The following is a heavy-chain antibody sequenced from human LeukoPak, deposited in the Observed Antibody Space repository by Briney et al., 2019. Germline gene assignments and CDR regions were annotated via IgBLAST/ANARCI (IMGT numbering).Heavy chain of an antibody. CDR3: ARDRIPAAYPDSFDI. J-gene: IGHJ3*02. CDR2: ISGYNGNT. D-gene: IGHD2-2*01. CDR1: AYTFSTVN. V-gene: IGHV1-18*01. Sequence: GASVKVSCRASAYTFSTVNINWVRQAPGQGLEWMGWISGYNGNTNYAQNIKDRVIMTADSSTNTAYMELRNLRSDDTALYYCARDRIPAAYPDSFDIWGQGTMVTVSS.